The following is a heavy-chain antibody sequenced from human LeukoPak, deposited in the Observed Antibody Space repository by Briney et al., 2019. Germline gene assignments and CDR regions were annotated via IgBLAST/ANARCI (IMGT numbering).Heavy chain of an antibody. J-gene: IGHJ6*02. CDR3: EKDMTWAVRGIIGYGMDV. D-gene: IGHD3-10*01. CDR2: ISWNGGRI. CDR1: GFIFDDYA. Sequence: GGSLRLSCAASGFIFDDYAMNWVRQAPGKGLEWVAGISWNGGRITYADSVKGRFTISRDNVKNSLYLQMNSLRAEDTALYHCEKDMTWAVRGIIGYGMDVWGQGTTVTVSS. V-gene: IGHV3-9*01.